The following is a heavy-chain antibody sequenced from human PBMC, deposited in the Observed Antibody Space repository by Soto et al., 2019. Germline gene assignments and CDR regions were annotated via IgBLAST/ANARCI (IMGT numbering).Heavy chain of an antibody. CDR3: ARGFRNGFNV. J-gene: IGHJ6*02. Sequence: EVPLVESGGGLVKPGGSLRLSCVASGFTFSGYSINWVRQAPGKGLEWVSYISGPSIYIYYADSVKGRFTISRDNAKSAVYLQMNSLRAEDTAVYYCARGFRNGFNVRGQGTTVIVSS. CDR2: ISGPSIYI. CDR1: GFTFSGYS. D-gene: IGHD2-8*01. V-gene: IGHV3-21*01.